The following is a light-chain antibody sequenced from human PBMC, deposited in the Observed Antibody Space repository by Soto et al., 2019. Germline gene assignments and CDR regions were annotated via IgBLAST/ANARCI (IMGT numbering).Light chain of an antibody. CDR1: QSLSSTY. Sequence: EIVLTQSPGTLSLSQGERATLSCRTSQSLSSTYLAWYQQKPGQAPMLLIYGASTRATGIPDRFSGSGSGTDFTLTISRLEPEDFAVYYCQQYGGSPPYTFGQGTKLEIK. J-gene: IGKJ2*01. V-gene: IGKV3-20*01. CDR3: QQYGGSPPYT. CDR2: GAS.